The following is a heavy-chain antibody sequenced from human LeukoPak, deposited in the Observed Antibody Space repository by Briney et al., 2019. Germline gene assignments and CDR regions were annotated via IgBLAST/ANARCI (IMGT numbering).Heavy chain of an antibody. J-gene: IGHJ4*02. Sequence: SSETLSLTCTVSGGSISIGGYYWSWIRQHPGRGLEWIGYIYYSGSTYYNPSLKSRVTISVDTSKNQFSLKLSSVTAADTAVYYCARTNYYDSSGYRRFDYWGQGTLVTVSS. CDR2: IYYSGST. V-gene: IGHV4-31*03. D-gene: IGHD3-22*01. CDR1: GGSISIGGYY. CDR3: ARTNYYDSSGYRRFDY.